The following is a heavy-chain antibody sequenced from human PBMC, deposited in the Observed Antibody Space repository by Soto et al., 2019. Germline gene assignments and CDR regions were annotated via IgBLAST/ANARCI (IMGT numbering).Heavy chain of an antibody. V-gene: IGHV4-59*01. D-gene: IGHD5-12*01. CDR3: ARSRDGYNLNPIDQ. CDR2: FFYTGST. J-gene: IGHJ4*02. Sequence: QVQLQVLGPGLVKPSATLSLSCTVSTGSSDSFYWSWIRQPPGKGLEWIGYFFYTGSTNHNPSLKGRVTISLDMSSSQFSLSLTSVTAADTAMYYCARSRDGYNLNPIDQWGQGLLVTVSS. CDR1: TGSSDSFY.